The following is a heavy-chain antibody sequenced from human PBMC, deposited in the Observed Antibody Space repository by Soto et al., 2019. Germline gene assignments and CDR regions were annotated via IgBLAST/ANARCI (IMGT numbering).Heavy chain of an antibody. D-gene: IGHD2-21*02. J-gene: IGHJ4*02. CDR1: GFTFSSYA. CDR3: AKDPILHGAYCGSDCYWDY. V-gene: IGHV3-23*01. CDR2: ISGSGGNT. Sequence: GGSLRLSCAASGFTFSSYAMSWVRQAPGKGLEWVSAISGSGGNTYYADSVKGRFTISRDNYKNTLYLQMNSLRAEDTAVYYCAKDPILHGAYCGSDCYWDYWGQGTLVTVSS.